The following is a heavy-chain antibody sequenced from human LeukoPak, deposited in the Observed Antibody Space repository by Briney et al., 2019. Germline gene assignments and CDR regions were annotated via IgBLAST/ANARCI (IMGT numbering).Heavy chain of an antibody. D-gene: IGHD2-2*01. CDR2: ISSNGGST. CDR1: GFSFSSYA. CDR3: ARVFHRDCSSTSCPGDY. J-gene: IGHJ4*02. V-gene: IGHV3-64*04. Sequence: PGGSLRLSCSASGFSFSSYAMHWVRQAPGKGLEYVSAISSNGGSTYYADSVKGRFTISRDNSKNTLYLQMNSLRAEDTAVYYCARVFHRDCSSTSCPGDYWGQGTLVTVSS.